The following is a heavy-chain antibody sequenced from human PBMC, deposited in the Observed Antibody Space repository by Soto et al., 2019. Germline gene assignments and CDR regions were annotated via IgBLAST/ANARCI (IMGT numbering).Heavy chain of an antibody. D-gene: IGHD6-19*01. Sequence: VGSLRLSCVASGFSLANYPMNWVRQTPGKVLEWISYSSPRGDTIYYADSVEGRFTISRDNARNSLSLHMSSLRDEDSALYYCAKGPHTNVGWPYYFEPRGQGVLVAVSS. CDR1: GFSLANYP. CDR2: SSPRGDTI. V-gene: IGHV3-48*02. CDR3: AKGPHTNVGWPYYFEP. J-gene: IGHJ5*02.